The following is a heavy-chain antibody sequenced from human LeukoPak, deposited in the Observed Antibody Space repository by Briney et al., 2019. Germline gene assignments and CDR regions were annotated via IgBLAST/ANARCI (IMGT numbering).Heavy chain of an antibody. J-gene: IGHJ6*03. D-gene: IGHD6-19*01. CDR2: IYYSGST. Sequence: SETLSLTCTVSGGSISSYYWSWIRQPPGKGLEWIGYIYYSGSTNYNPSLKSRVTISVDTSKNQFSLKLSSVTAAGTAVYYCARRAVAGTTYYYYYMDVWGKGTTVTVSS. CDR3: ARRAVAGTTYYYYYMDV. V-gene: IGHV4-59*08. CDR1: GGSISSYY.